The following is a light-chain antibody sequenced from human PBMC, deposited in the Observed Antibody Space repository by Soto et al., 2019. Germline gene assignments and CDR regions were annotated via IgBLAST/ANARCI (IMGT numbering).Light chain of an antibody. CDR2: KAS. Sequence: DIQMTQSPSTLSASVGDRFTITCRASQSIITSLAWYQQRPGKAPKLLIYKASSLQSGVPSRFSGSGSGTEFTLTISSLQPDDFATYYCQHYNSYSEAFGQGTKVDIK. CDR1: QSIITS. J-gene: IGKJ1*01. CDR3: QHYNSYSEA. V-gene: IGKV1-5*03.